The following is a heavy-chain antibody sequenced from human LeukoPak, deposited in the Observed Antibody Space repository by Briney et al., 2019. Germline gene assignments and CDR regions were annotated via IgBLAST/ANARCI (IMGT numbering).Heavy chain of an antibody. CDR1: GGSFSGYY. J-gene: IGHJ3*02. V-gene: IGHV4-34*01. D-gene: IGHD3-9*01. CDR3: ARFQLRYFDWLSNHDAFDI. Sequence: PSETLSLTCAVYGGSFSGYYWSWIRQPPGKGLEWIGEINHSGSTNYNPSLKSRVTISVDTSKNQFSLKLSSVTAADTAVYYCARFQLRYFDWLSNHDAFDIWGQGTMVTVSS. CDR2: INHSGST.